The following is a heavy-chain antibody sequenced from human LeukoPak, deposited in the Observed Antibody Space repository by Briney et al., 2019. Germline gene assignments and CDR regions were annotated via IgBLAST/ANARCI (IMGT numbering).Heavy chain of an antibody. D-gene: IGHD2-8*01. V-gene: IGHV3-21*06. CDR3: AGEEWYVFYFDP. J-gene: IGHJ5*01. CDR2: ISPSSTNI. CDR1: GFTFSAHT. Sequence: GGSLRLSCAASGFTFSAHTMSWVRQAPGKGLEWVSSISPSSTNIFQPASMKGRFTISRDNAKNSLFLQIHSLRVEDTAVYYCAGEEWYVFYFDPWGQGTPVTVSS.